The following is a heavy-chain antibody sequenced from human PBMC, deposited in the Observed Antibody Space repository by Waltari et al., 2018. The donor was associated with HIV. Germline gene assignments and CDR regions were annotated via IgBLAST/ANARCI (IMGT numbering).Heavy chain of an antibody. CDR2: IEPTDSYA. CDR1: GYAFNTYW. CDR3: VRLDVTTSGFLWERTTDY. J-gene: IGHJ4*02. D-gene: IGHD1-26*01. Sequence: VQLVQSGAELKQPGESLRISCKGSGYAFNTYWISWVRQMPGKGLEWMGRIEPTDSYANYSPSFQGHVTFSVDKSISTAYLQWSTLKASDTAMYYCVRLDVTTSGFLWERTTDYWGQGTLVTVAS. V-gene: IGHV5-10-1*01.